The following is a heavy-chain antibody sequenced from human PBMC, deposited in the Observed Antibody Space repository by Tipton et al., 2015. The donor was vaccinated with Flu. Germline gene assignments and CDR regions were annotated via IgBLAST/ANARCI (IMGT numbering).Heavy chain of an antibody. J-gene: IGHJ6*02. CDR1: DDSITYYY. D-gene: IGHD3-10*01. Sequence: TLSLTCTVSDDSITYYYWSWIRQPPGKGLEWIGYIYYSGGTNYNPSLQSRLSISVDSSKNKLSLKLTSVTAADTAVYYCARARAPYYYYAMDVWGQGATVTVS. V-gene: IGHV4-59*01. CDR3: ARARAPYYYYAMDV. CDR2: IYYSGGT.